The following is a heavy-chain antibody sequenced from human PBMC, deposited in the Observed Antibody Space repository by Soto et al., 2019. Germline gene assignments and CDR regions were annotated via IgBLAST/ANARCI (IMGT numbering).Heavy chain of an antibody. CDR1: VDSISSYF. J-gene: IGHJ5*02. CDR3: ARQNFGEGWFDP. D-gene: IGHD3-10*01. V-gene: IGHV4-4*07. CDR2: IHTTGIT. Sequence: ASETLSLTCNVSVDSISSYFCNWIRQPARKAPEWIGRIHTTGITNNNPSLKSRVTMSVDTSKSQFSLKLRSVTAADTAVYYCARQNFGEGWFDPWGQGTLVTVSS.